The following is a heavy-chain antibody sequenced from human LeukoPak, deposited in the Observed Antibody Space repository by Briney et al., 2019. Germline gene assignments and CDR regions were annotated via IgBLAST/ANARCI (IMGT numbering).Heavy chain of an antibody. CDR3: ARDGGDFDY. J-gene: IGHJ4*02. Sequence: GGSLRLSCVASGFTFSFYSMNWVRQAPGKGLEWVSYISSGSTTIYYADSVKGRFTISRDNARNSLYLQMNSLRAEDTAVYFCARDGGDFDYWGQGTLVTVSS. CDR2: ISSGSTTI. CDR1: GFTFSFYS. V-gene: IGHV3-48*01. D-gene: IGHD3-10*01.